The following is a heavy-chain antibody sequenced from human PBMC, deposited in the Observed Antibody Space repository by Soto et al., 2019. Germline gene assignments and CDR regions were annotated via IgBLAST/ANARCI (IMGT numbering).Heavy chain of an antibody. CDR2: ISSSSSTI. V-gene: IGHV3-48*02. CDR3: ARGLGYSGYSYYYYGMDV. CDR1: GFTFSSYG. D-gene: IGHD5-12*01. J-gene: IGHJ6*02. Sequence: GGSVRLSCAASGFTFSSYGMNWVRQAPGKGLEWVSYISSSSSTIYYADSVKGRFTISRDNAKNSLYLQMNSLRDEDTAVYYCARGLGYSGYSYYYYGMDVWGQGTTVTVSS.